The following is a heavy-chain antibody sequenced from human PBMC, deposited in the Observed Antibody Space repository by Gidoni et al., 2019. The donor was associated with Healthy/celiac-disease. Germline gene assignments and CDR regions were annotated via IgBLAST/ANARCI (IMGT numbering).Heavy chain of an antibody. J-gene: IGHJ3*02. CDR3: ARGKLGATHAFDI. Sequence: EVQLLESGGGLVQPGGSLRLSCAASGFTFSSYAMSWVRQAPGKGLEWVSAISGSGGSTYYADSVKGRFTISRDNSKNTLYLQMNSLRAEDTAVYYCARGKLGATHAFDIWGQGTMVTVSS. D-gene: IGHD1-26*01. CDR1: GFTFSSYA. CDR2: ISGSGGST. V-gene: IGHV3-23*01.